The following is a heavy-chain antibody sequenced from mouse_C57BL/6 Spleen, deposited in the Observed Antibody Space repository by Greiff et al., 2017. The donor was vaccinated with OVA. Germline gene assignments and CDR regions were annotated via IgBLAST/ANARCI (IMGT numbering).Heavy chain of an antibody. CDR2: INPYNGGT. J-gene: IGHJ4*01. CDR1: GYTFTDYY. D-gene: IGHD2-1*01. V-gene: IGHV1-19*01. CDR3: SRSAELPSYAMDY. Sequence: EVQLQQSGPVLVKPGASVKMSCKASGYTFTDYYMNWVKQSHGKSLEWIGVINPYNGGTSYNQKFKGKATLTVDKSSSTAYMELNSLTSEDSAVYYGSRSAELPSYAMDYWGQGTSVTVSS.